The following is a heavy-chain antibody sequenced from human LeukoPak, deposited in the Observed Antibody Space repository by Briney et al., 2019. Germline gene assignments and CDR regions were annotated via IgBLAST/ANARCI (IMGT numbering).Heavy chain of an antibody. CDR2: IKSSGSST. D-gene: IGHD1-14*01. Sequence: ASVKVSCTASGYTFTSYYMHWVRQAPGQGLEWMGIIKSSGSSTSYAQKFQGRVTMTRDTSTSTVYMELTSLRSDDTAVYYCARGNPMDYWGQGTLVTVSS. V-gene: IGHV1-46*01. J-gene: IGHJ4*02. CDR3: ARGNPMDY. CDR1: GYTFTSYY.